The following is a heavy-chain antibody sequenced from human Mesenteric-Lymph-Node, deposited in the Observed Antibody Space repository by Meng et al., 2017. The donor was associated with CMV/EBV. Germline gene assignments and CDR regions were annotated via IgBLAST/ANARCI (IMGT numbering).Heavy chain of an antibody. D-gene: IGHD6-13*01. Sequence: SGCTFSNYWMHWVRQAPGKGLEWVSRINSDGISTTYADSVKGRIAISRDNANNMLYLQMNSLRAEDTSVYYCARELESTSWFPTFDYWGQGTLVTVSS. CDR1: GCTFSNYW. CDR2: INSDGIST. CDR3: ARELESTSWFPTFDY. J-gene: IGHJ4*02. V-gene: IGHV3-74*03.